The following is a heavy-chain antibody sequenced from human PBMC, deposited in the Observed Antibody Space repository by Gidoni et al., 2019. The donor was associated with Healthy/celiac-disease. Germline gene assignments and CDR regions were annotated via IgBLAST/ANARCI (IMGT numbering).Heavy chain of an antibody. V-gene: IGHV3-30*03. Sequence: QVQLVESGGGVVQPGRSLSLSCAASGFTCSSYGMHWVRQAPGKGLEGVAVISYDGSNKYYADSVKGRFTISRDNSKNTLYLQMNSLRAEDTAVYYCARIDYGDFYGMDVWGQGTTVTVSS. J-gene: IGHJ6*02. CDR1: GFTCSSYG. D-gene: IGHD4-17*01. CDR2: ISYDGSNK. CDR3: ARIDYGDFYGMDV.